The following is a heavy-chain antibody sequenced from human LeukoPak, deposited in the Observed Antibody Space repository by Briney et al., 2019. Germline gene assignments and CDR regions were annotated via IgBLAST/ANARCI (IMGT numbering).Heavy chain of an antibody. CDR3: ARESYYSDSSGYYNPLEIDY. D-gene: IGHD3-22*01. Sequence: PGGSLRLSCAASGFTFSSYSMNWVRQAPGKGLEWVSSISSSSSYIYYADSVKGRFTIPRDNAKHSLYLQMNSLRAEDTAVYYCARESYYSDSSGYYNPLEIDYWGQGTLVTVSS. V-gene: IGHV3-21*01. J-gene: IGHJ4*02. CDR2: ISSSSSYI. CDR1: GFTFSSYS.